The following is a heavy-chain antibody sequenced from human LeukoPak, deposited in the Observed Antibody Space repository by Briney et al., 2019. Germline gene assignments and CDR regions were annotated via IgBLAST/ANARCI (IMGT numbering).Heavy chain of an antibody. D-gene: IGHD3-10*01. J-gene: IGHJ4*02. V-gene: IGHV3-21*01. CDR1: GFTFSSYS. Sequence: PGGSLRLSCAASGFTFSSYSMNGVRQAPGKGVEWGSSISSSSSYIYYADSVKGRFTISRDNAKNSLYLQMNSLRAEDTAVYYCARDGVYGSGSSDYWGQGTLVTVSS. CDR2: ISSSSSYI. CDR3: ARDGVYGSGSSDY.